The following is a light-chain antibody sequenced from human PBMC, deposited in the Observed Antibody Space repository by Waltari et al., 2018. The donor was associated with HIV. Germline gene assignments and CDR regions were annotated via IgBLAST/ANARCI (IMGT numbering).Light chain of an antibody. J-gene: IGLJ3*02. Sequence: QSVLTQPPSASGTPGQRVTISCSGHSSTIGSNYVYWSQQLPGTTPRRLIFRNNQSPSGVPDRFSGSKSGTSASLAISGLRSEDEADYFCATWDDSLSALWVFGGGTKLTVL. CDR1: SSTIGSNY. CDR3: ATWDDSLSALWV. CDR2: RNN. V-gene: IGLV1-47*01.